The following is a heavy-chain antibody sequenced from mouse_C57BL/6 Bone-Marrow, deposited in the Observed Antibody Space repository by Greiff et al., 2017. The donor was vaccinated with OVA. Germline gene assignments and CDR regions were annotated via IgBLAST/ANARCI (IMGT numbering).Heavy chain of an antibody. Sequence: VQLQQSGGDLVKPGGSLKLSCAASGFTFSSYGMSWVRQTPDKRLEWVATISSGGSYTYYPDSVKGRFTISRDNAKNTLYLQMSSLKSEDTAMYYCARHLSNYYGSSYHWYFDVWGTGTTVTVSS. D-gene: IGHD1-1*01. CDR3: ARHLSNYYGSSYHWYFDV. V-gene: IGHV5-6*01. CDR2: ISSGGSYT. CDR1: GFTFSSYG. J-gene: IGHJ1*03.